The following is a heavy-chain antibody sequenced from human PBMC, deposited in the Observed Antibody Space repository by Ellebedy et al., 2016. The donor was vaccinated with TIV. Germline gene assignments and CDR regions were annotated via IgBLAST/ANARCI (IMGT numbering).Heavy chain of an antibody. D-gene: IGHD2-15*01. CDR3: ARGDPYCSGSACPYFDL. J-gene: IGHJ2*01. CDR1: TFTFSTYS. Sequence: GESLKISCAASTFTFSTYSMNWVRQAPGKGLEWVSSITSTSDFIYYADSVRGRFTISRDNAKDSVFLHMDNLRAEDMAVYFCARGDPYCSGSACPYFDLWGRGTLVTVSS. CDR2: ITSTSDFI. V-gene: IGHV3-21*01.